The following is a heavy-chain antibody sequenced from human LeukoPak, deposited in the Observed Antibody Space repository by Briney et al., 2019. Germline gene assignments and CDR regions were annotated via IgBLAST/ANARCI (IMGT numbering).Heavy chain of an antibody. CDR3: ARGRSPVTDKLRSGELSTTPPDY. J-gene: IGHJ4*02. V-gene: IGHV1-18*01. CDR2: ISAYNGNT. CDR1: GYTFTSYG. D-gene: IGHD3-16*02. Sequence: ASVKVSCKASGYTFTSYGISWVRQAPGQGLEWMGWISAYNGNTNYAQKLQGRVTMTTDASTSTAYMELRSLRSDDTAVYYCARGRSPVTDKLRSGELSTTPPDYWGQGTLVTVSS.